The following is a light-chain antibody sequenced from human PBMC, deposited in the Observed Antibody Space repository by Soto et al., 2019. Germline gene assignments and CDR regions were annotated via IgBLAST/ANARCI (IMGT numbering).Light chain of an antibody. Sequence: EIVMTQSPATLSVSTGERATLSCRASQSVSSNLAWYQQKPGQAPRLLLYGASTRATGIPARFSRSGSGTEFTLTISSLQSEDFAVYYCQHYDNWPRTFGQGTQVEIK. J-gene: IGKJ1*01. CDR3: QHYDNWPRT. V-gene: IGKV3D-15*01. CDR1: QSVSSN. CDR2: GAS.